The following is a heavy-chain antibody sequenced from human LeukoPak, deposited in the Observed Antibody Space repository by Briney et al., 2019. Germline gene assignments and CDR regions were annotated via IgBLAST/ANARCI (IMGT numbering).Heavy chain of an antibody. CDR1: GFTFSSYS. CDR2: ISGSGGST. V-gene: IGHV3-23*01. D-gene: IGHD6-13*01. CDR3: AKDEAAAKRFDY. Sequence: GGSLRLSCAVSGFTFSSYSMNWVRQAPGKGLERVSAISGSGGSTYYADSVKGRFTISRDNSKNTLYLQMSSLRAEDTAVYYCAKDEAAAKRFDYWGQGTLVTVSS. J-gene: IGHJ4*02.